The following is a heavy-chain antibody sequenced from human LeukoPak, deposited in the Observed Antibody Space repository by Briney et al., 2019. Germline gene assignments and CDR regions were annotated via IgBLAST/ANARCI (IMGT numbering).Heavy chain of an antibody. CDR3: ARGYYDSSGFWYFDL. J-gene: IGHJ2*01. Sequence: ASVKVSCKASGGTFSSYTISWVRQAPGQGLEWMGRIIPILGIANYAQKFQGRVTITADKSTSTAYMELSSLRSEDTAVYYCARGYYDSSGFWYFDLWGRGTLVTASS. D-gene: IGHD3-22*01. V-gene: IGHV1-69*02. CDR1: GGTFSSYT. CDR2: IIPILGIA.